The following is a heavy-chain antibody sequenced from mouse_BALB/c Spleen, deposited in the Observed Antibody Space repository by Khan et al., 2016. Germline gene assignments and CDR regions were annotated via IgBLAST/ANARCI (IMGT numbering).Heavy chain of an antibody. D-gene: IGHD2-10*02. Sequence: EVELVESGGGLVQPGGSLRLSCATSGFTFSDFYMEWVRQPPGKRLEWIAASRNKANDYITEYSASVKGRFIVSRDTSQSILYLQMNALRAEDTAIYYCARDGYGSWFAYWGQGTLVTVSA. J-gene: IGHJ3*01. CDR2: SRNKANDYIT. CDR1: GFTFSDFY. CDR3: ARDGYGSWFAY. V-gene: IGHV7-1*02.